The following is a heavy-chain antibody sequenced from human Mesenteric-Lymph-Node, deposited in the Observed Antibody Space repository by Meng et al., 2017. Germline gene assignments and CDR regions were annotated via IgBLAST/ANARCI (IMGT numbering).Heavy chain of an antibody. CDR3: ARGVAAGVDY. D-gene: IGHD6-13*01. CDR1: GYTFTSYG. V-gene: IGHV1-8*02. CDR2: MSPSTDNT. J-gene: IGHJ4*02. Sequence: QVQLVQSGAEVKKPGAPVKVSCKASGYTFTSYGISWVRQATGQGPEWMGWMSPSTDNTGYAEKFQGRVTMTRDTSISTAYMELSSLKSEDTAVYYCARGVAAGVDYWGQGTLVTVSS.